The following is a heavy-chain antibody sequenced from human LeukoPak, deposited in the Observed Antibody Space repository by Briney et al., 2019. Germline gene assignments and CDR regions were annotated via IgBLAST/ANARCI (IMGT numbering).Heavy chain of an antibody. J-gene: IGHJ4*02. CDR2: ISSSSSYI. V-gene: IGHV3-21*01. CDR3: ARDLWLTRGGYSYGLLERGFDY. Sequence: GGSLRLPCAASGFTFSSYSMNWVRQAPGKGLEWVSSISSSSSYIYYADSVKGRFTISRDNAKNSLYLQMNSLRAEDTAVYYCARDLWLTRGGYSYGLLERGFDYWGQGTLVTVSS. D-gene: IGHD5-18*01. CDR1: GFTFSSYS.